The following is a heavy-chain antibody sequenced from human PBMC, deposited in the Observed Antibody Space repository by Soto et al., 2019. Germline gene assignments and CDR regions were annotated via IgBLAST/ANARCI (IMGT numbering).Heavy chain of an antibody. CDR1: GYTFTSYG. Sequence: GASVKVSCKASGYTFTSYGISWVRQAPGQGLEWMGWISAYNGNTNYAQKLQGRVTMTTDTSTSTAYMELRSLRSDDPAVYYCARDRKPFYDILTGPRYYYGMDVWGQGTTVTSP. V-gene: IGHV1-18*01. CDR2: ISAYNGNT. J-gene: IGHJ6*02. D-gene: IGHD3-9*01. CDR3: ARDRKPFYDILTGPRYYYGMDV.